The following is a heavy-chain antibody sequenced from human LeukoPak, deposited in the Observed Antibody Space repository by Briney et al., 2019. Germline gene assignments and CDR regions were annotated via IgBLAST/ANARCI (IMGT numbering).Heavy chain of an antibody. J-gene: IGHJ4*02. Sequence: GGSLRLSCAASGFTFSNYAMTWVRQAPEEGLEWVSTISGSGNLTYFADSVKGRFTISRDNSKNTQYLQMNSLRAEDTAVYYCAKSRSGSPHSFDYGGQGTLVTVSS. CDR1: GFTFSNYA. CDR2: ISGSGNLT. D-gene: IGHD1-26*01. V-gene: IGHV3-23*01. CDR3: AKSRSGSPHSFDY.